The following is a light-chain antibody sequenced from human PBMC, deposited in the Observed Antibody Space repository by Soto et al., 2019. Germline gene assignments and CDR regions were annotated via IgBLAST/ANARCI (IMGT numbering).Light chain of an antibody. Sequence: LAQPASASGSPGQSITISCTGTSSDVGNYKYVSWYQQHPGKAPKLMIYEVSNRPSGVSNRFSGSKSGNTASLTISGLQAEDETDYYCFSYTSSGTYVFGTGTKVTVL. CDR1: SSDVGNYKY. J-gene: IGLJ1*01. V-gene: IGLV2-14*01. CDR2: EVS. CDR3: FSYTSSGTYV.